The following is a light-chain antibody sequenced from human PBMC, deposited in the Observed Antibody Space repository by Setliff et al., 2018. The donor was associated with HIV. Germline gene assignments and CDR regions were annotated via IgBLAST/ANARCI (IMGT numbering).Light chain of an antibody. V-gene: IGLV1-40*01. J-gene: IGLJ1*01. CDR3: QSYDRSLSGCV. Sequence: QSALAQPPSVSGAPGQRVTISCTGSSSNIGAGYDVHWYQQLPGTAPKLLIYGNSNRPSGVPDRFSGSKSGTSASLAITGLQAEDEADYYCQSYDRSLSGCVFGTGTKVT. CDR1: SSNIGAGYD. CDR2: GNS.